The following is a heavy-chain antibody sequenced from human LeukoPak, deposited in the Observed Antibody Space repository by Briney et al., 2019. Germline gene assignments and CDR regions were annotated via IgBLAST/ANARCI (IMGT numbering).Heavy chain of an antibody. CDR2: ISSSSSYI. V-gene: IGHV3-21*01. CDR1: GFTFSSYS. J-gene: IGHJ4*02. Sequence: GGSLRLSCAASGFTFSSYSMNWVRQAPGKGLEWVSSISSSSSYIYYADSVKGRFTISRDNAKDSLYLQMNSLRAEDTAVYYCAREYYYDSSGVVSDYWGQGTLVTVSS. CDR3: AREYYYDSSGVVSDY. D-gene: IGHD3-22*01.